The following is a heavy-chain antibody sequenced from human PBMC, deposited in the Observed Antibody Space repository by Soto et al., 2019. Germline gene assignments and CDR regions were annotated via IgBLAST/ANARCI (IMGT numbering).Heavy chain of an antibody. V-gene: IGHV1-18*01. Sequence: QVQLVQSGAEVKKPGASVKVSCKSSGYTFTNYGITWVRQAPGQGLEWMGWINTYNGNTNYAQKLQGRVSLTTDTSTSTAYMERRSLRADDTAVYYCARAWLVAGVDYWGQGALVTVSS. J-gene: IGHJ4*02. CDR2: INTYNGNT. D-gene: IGHD6-19*01. CDR3: ARAWLVAGVDY. CDR1: GYTFTNYG.